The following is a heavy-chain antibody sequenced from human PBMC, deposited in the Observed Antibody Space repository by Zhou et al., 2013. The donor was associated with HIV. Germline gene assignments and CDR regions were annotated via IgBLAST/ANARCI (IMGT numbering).Heavy chain of an antibody. CDR3: VRDFDWYFDL. CDR1: GYTFIGYY. J-gene: IGHJ2*01. Sequence: QVQLVQSGAVVKQPGASVKVSCKASGYTFIGYYMFWVRQAPGQGLEWMGWIDPNSGATNYAQRFQGRVTMTRDASITTAYMELSSLQYDDTSVYYCVRDFDWYFDLWGRGTLVTVSS. V-gene: IGHV1-2*02. CDR2: IDPNSGAT.